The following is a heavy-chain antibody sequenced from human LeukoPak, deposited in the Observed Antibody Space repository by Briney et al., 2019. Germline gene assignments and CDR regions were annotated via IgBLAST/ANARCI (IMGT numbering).Heavy chain of an antibody. Sequence: AGSLRLSCAASGFTFSSYSMNWVRQAQGKGLEWVSSISSSSSYIYYADSVKGRFTIYRDNAMNSLYLQMNSLRAEDTAVYYCAVVAEEDPEDPFDFWGQGTLVTVSS. D-gene: IGHD2-15*01. CDR1: GFTFSSYS. V-gene: IGHV3-21*01. CDR2: ISSSSSYI. J-gene: IGHJ4*02. CDR3: AVVAEEDPEDPFDF.